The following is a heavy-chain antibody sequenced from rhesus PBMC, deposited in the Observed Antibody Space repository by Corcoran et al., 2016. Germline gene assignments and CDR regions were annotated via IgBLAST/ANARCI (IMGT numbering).Heavy chain of an antibody. D-gene: IGHD3-28*01. Sequence: QVQLQESGPGVVKPSETLSLTCAVSGGSISSGYDWTWIRQPPGKRLEWIGYIYGSSGTTNYNPSLKNGVTISKDASKNQCSLKLSSVTAADTAVYYCARVRSYNSGYYTFDYWGQGVLVTVSS. J-gene: IGHJ4*01. CDR3: ARVRSYNSGYYTFDY. CDR2: IYGSSGTT. CDR1: GGSISSGYD. V-gene: IGHV4-76*01.